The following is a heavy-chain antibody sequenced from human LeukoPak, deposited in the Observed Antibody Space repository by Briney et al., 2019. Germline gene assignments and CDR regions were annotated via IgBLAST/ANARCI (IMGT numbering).Heavy chain of an antibody. D-gene: IGHD6-13*01. Sequence: HTGGSLRLSCAASGFTFSSYGMYWVRQAPGKGLEWVAVIWYDGSNKYYADSVKGRFTISRDNSKNTLYLQMNSLRAEDTAVYYCARDGSSSWLFDYWGQGTLVTVSS. CDR3: ARDGSSSWLFDY. CDR1: GFTFSSYG. V-gene: IGHV3-33*01. CDR2: IWYDGSNK. J-gene: IGHJ4*02.